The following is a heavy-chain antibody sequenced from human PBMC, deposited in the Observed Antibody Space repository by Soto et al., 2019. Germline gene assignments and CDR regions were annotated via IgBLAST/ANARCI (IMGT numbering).Heavy chain of an antibody. V-gene: IGHV4-61*01. CDR3: ARDRRYYDFWSGSNPTYYYYGMDV. D-gene: IGHD3-3*01. Sequence: SETLSLTCTVSDGSVSSGSYYWSWIRQPPGKGLEWIGYIYYSGSTNYNPSLKSRVTISVDTSKNQFSVKLSSVTAADTAVYYCARDRRYYDFWSGSNPTYYYYGMDVWGQGTTVTVSS. J-gene: IGHJ6*02. CDR1: DGSVSSGSYY. CDR2: IYYSGST.